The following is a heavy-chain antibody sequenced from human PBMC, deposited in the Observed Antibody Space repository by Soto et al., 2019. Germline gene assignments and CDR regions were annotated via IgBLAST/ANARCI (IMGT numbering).Heavy chain of an antibody. D-gene: IGHD1-20*01. Sequence: LPHTCGVACGSISSGGYSCSRKRKPPGKGLEWIGYIYYSGSTNYNPSLKSRVTISVDTSKNQFSLKLSSVTAADTAVYYCARLADGWYDDYYYMDVWGKRTTVTVSS. CDR3: ARLADGWYDDYYYMDV. CDR2: IYYSGST. V-gene: IGHV4-30-4*07. CDR1: CGSISSGGYS. J-gene: IGHJ6*03.